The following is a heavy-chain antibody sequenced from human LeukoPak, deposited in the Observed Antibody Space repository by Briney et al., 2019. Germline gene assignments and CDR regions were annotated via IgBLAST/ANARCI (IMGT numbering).Heavy chain of an antibody. CDR1: GFTFSSYA. D-gene: IGHD3-22*01. V-gene: IGHV3-23*01. J-gene: IGHJ4*02. CDR2: ISGSGGST. CDR3: AKDPTDFDSSGPTYFDY. Sequence: PGGSLRLSCAASGFTFSSYAMSWVRQAPGKGLEWVSAISGSGGSTNYADSVKGRFTISRDNSKNTLYLQMNSLKAEDTAIYYCAKDPTDFDSSGPTYFDYWGQGTLVTVSS.